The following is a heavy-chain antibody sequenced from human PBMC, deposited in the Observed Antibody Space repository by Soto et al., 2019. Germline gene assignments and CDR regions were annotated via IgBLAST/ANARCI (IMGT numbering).Heavy chain of an antibody. D-gene: IGHD6-13*01. J-gene: IGHJ6*03. V-gene: IGHV4-34*01. CDR2: INHSVST. CDR1: GGSFSGYY. CDR3: ARVFGSSWTGGTYYMDV. Sequence: PSETLSLTCAVYGGSFSGYYWSWIRQPPGKGLEWIGEINHSVSTNYNPSLKSRVTISVDTSKILFSLKLSSVTAADTAVYYCARVFGSSWTGGTYYMDVWGKGTTVTVSS.